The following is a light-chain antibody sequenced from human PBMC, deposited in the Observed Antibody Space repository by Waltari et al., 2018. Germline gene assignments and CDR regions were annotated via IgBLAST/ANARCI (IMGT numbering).Light chain of an antibody. J-gene: IGLJ3*02. CDR1: GSNIGAGYD. Sequence: QSVLTQPPSVSGAPGQKVTISCSGSGSNIGAGYDVHWYQQLPRAAPKLLIYGTGSRPVGAPARFFGSKSGTSASLAITGLQAEDEADYYCQSYDTTLSVVFGGGTKLTVL. CDR2: GTG. V-gene: IGLV1-40*01. CDR3: QSYDTTLSVV.